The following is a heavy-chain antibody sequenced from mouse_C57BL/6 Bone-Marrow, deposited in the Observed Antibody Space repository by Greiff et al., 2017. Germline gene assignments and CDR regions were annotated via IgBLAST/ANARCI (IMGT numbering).Heavy chain of an antibody. CDR3: ASDYYGSAIAY. CDR2: INPSSGYT. J-gene: IGHJ3*01. D-gene: IGHD1-1*01. Sequence: VQLQQSGAELAKPGASVKLSCKASGYTFTSYWMHWVKQRPGQGLEWIGYINPSSGYTKYNQKFKDKATLTADKSSSTAYMQLRSLTYEDSAFYYCASDYYGSAIAYWGQGTLVTVAA. V-gene: IGHV1-7*01. CDR1: GYTFTSYW.